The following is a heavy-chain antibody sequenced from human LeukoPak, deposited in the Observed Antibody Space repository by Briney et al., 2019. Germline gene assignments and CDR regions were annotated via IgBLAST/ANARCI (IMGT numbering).Heavy chain of an antibody. Sequence: PSETLSLTCTVSGGSISSYYWSWIRQPPGKGLEWIGHIYYGGSTNYNPSLKSRVTISVDTSKNQFSLKLSSVTAADTAVYYCARESGGYSGYEPGDIDYWGQGTLVTVSS. V-gene: IGHV4-59*01. CDR2: IYYGGST. CDR1: GGSISSYY. J-gene: IGHJ4*02. CDR3: ARESGGYSGYEPGDIDY. D-gene: IGHD5-12*01.